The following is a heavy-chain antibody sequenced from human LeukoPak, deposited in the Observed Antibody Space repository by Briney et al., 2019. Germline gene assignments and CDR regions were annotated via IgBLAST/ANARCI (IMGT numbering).Heavy chain of an antibody. Sequence: SETLSLTCTVSGGSISSYYWSWIRQPAGKGLEWIGRFYTSGSTNYNPSLKSRVTMSVDTSKNQFSLKLSSVTAADTAVYYCARAGSEEVPAAIDGMDVWGQGTTVTVSS. CDR3: ARAGSEEVPAAIDGMDV. J-gene: IGHJ6*02. CDR1: GGSISSYY. CDR2: FYTSGST. D-gene: IGHD2-2*01. V-gene: IGHV4-4*07.